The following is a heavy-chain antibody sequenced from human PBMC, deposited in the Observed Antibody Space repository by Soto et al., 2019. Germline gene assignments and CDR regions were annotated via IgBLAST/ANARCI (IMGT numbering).Heavy chain of an antibody. D-gene: IGHD4-17*01. J-gene: IGHJ4*02. Sequence: ASVKVSCKASGYTFTSYYMHWVRQAPGQGLERMGIINPSGGSTSYAQKFQGRVTMTRDTSTSTVYMELSSLRSEDTAVYYCARALTTVTTALYYFDYWGQGTLVTVSS. CDR3: ARALTTVTTALYYFDY. CDR1: GYTFTSYY. V-gene: IGHV1-46*01. CDR2: INPSGGST.